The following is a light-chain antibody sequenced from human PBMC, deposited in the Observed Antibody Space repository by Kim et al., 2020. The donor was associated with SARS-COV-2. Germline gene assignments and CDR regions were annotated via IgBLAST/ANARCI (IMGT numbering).Light chain of an antibody. J-gene: IGKJ5*01. V-gene: IGKV1-17*01. CDR2: GAS. CDR1: HDIRND. Sequence: GSVGDRVTITCRASHDIRNDLGWYQQNPGRAPKRLIYGASSVQSGVPSRFSGSGSGTEFTLTISSVQPEDFATYFCLQHSTYPITFGQGTRLEIK. CDR3: LQHSTYPIT.